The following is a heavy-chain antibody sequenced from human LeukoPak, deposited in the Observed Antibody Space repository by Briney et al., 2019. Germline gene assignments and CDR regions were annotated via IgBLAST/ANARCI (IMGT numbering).Heavy chain of an antibody. Sequence: ASVKVSCKASGYTFTSYDINWVRQATGQGLEWMGWMNPNSGNTGYAQKFQGRATMTRNTSISTAYMELSSLRSEDTAVYYCARGHYGGNSIYFDYWGQGTLVTVSS. CDR2: MNPNSGNT. CDR3: ARGHYGGNSIYFDY. CDR1: GYTFTSYD. J-gene: IGHJ4*02. D-gene: IGHD4-23*01. V-gene: IGHV1-8*01.